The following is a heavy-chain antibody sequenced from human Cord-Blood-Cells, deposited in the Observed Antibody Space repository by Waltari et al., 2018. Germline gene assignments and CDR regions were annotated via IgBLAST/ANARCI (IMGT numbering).Heavy chain of an antibody. V-gene: IGHV4-39*01. CDR1: GGSISSSSYY. J-gene: IGHJ4*02. D-gene: IGHD6-19*01. CDR2: IYYSGST. Sequence: QLQLQESGPGLVKPSETLSLTCTVSGGSISSSSYYWGWIRQPPGNGLEWIGSIYYSGSTYYNPSLKNRVTISVDTSKNQFSLKLSSVTAADTAVYYCASIAVAGLLFDYWGQGTLVTVSS. CDR3: ASIAVAGLLFDY.